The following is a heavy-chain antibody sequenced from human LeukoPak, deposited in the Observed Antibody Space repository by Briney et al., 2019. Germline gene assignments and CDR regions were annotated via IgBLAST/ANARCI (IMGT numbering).Heavy chain of an antibody. CDR2: ITSNGGST. V-gene: IGHV3-64D*06. D-gene: IGHD2-2*01. CDR3: VKGRCSGSSCYGGDY. J-gene: IGHJ4*02. CDR1: GFTFSSYA. Sequence: GGSLRLSCSASGFTFSSYAMNWVRQAPGQGLEYVSAITSNGGSTYYADFVKGRFTISRDNSKNTLYIQMSSLRVEDTAVYYCVKGRCSGSSCYGGDYWGQGTLVTVSS.